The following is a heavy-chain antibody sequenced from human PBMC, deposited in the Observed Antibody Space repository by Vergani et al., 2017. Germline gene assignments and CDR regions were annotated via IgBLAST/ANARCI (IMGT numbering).Heavy chain of an antibody. CDR1: WDSVSSNIAA. V-gene: IGHV6-1*01. D-gene: IGHD6-13*01. J-gene: IGHJ4*02. CDR2: TYYRSKWYN. CDR3: AREWEQQLSN. Sequence: QVQLQQSGPGLVKLSQPLLLTCAISWDSVSSNIAAWNWIRQSPSRGLEWLGRTYYRSKWYNDYAVSVKSRITINPDTSKNQFSLQLNSVTPEDTAVYYCAREWEQQLSNWSQGTLVTVSS.